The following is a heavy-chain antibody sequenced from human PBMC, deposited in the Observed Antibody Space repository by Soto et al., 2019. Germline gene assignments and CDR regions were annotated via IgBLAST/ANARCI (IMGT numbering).Heavy chain of an antibody. CDR1: GGTFSGYY. J-gene: IGHJ4*02. V-gene: IGHV4-34*01. D-gene: IGHD2-8*02. CDR2: INHSGST. CDR3: ARDKITGLFDY. Sequence: PSETLSHTCAVYGGTFSGYYWFWLRQSPGPGLEWIGEINHSGSTNYNPSLKSRVTISVDTSKNQFFLKLTSVTAADTAVYYCARDKITGLFDYWGQGTLVTVSS.